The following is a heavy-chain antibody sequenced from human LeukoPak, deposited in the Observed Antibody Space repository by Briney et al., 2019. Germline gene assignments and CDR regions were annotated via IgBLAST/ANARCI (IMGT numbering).Heavy chain of an antibody. J-gene: IGHJ6*02. CDR2: ISWNSGSI. CDR1: GLTVSSND. Sequence: GGSLRLSCAASGLTVSSNDMHWLRQAPGKGLEWVSGISWNSGSIGYADSVKGRFTISRDNAKNSLYLQMNSLRAEDTALYYCAKDICSGGSRYGVPDYYYYGMDVWGQGTTVTVSS. D-gene: IGHD2-15*01. CDR3: AKDICSGGSRYGVPDYYYYGMDV. V-gene: IGHV3-9*01.